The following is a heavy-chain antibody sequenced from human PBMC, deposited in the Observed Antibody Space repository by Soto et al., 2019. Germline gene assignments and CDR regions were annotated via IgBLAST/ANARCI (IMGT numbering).Heavy chain of an antibody. D-gene: IGHD3-22*01. CDR1: GLTCISYS. CDR3: ARDSSTYYYGSSGYYLDAFDI. Sequence: GGSHRLSSTASGLTCISYSMNWVRQATGKGLEWVSYISSSSSTIYYADSVKGRFTISRDNAKNSLYLQMNSLRDEDTAVYYCARDSSTYYYGSSGYYLDAFDIWGQGTMVTVSS. J-gene: IGHJ3*02. CDR2: ISSSSSTI. V-gene: IGHV3-48*02.